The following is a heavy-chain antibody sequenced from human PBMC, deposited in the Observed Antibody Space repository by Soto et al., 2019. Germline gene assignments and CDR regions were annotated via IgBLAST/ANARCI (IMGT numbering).Heavy chain of an antibody. D-gene: IGHD6-6*01. CDR2: IWYDGSNK. Sequence: QVQLVESGGGVVQPGRSLRLSYATSGFAFSNYGMHWVRQAPGKGLEWVALIWYDGSNKYYADSVKGRFTISRDNSKNTLYLQVNSLRAEDTAVYYCAGSPPGVAGRYYFDYWGQGTLVTVSS. J-gene: IGHJ4*02. CDR1: GFAFSNYG. V-gene: IGHV3-33*01. CDR3: AGSPPGVAGRYYFDY.